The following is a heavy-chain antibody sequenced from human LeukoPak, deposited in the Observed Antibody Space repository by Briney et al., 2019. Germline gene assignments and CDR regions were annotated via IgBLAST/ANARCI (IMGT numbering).Heavy chain of an antibody. CDR2: IKPKSGGT. CDR1: GYTFRDYY. CDR3: ARDPSPFYYLDV. J-gene: IGHJ6*03. V-gene: IGHV1-2*02. Sequence: ASVKVSCKASGYTFRDYYLHWVRQAPGQGLDGMGWIKPKSGGTNYARKFPGRFTMTSDTSISTVYMELSGLTSDDTAVYSCARDPSPFYYLDVWGKGTTVIVSS.